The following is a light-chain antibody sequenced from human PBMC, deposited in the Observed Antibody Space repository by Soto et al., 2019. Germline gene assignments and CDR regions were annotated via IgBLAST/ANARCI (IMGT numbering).Light chain of an antibody. V-gene: IGLV2-8*01. CDR2: EVS. Sequence: QSALTQPTSASGSPGQSVTISCTGTSSDVGGYNYVSWYQQHPGKAPKLMIYEVSKRPSGVPDRFSGSKSGNTASLTVSGLQAEDEADYYCSSYAGSNTNYVFGTGTKLTVL. J-gene: IGLJ1*01. CDR3: SSYAGSNTNYV. CDR1: SSDVGGYNY.